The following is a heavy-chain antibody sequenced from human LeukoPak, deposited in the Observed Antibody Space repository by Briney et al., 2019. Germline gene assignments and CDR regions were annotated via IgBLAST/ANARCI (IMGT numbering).Heavy chain of an antibody. Sequence: GASVKVSCKASGGTFSSYAISWVRQAPGQGLEWMGGIIPIFGTANYAQKFQGRVTITADKSTSTAYMELSSLRSEDTAVYYCARVVRTTVTTYTDWFDPWGQGTLVTVSS. V-gene: IGHV1-69*06. CDR1: GGTFSSYA. J-gene: IGHJ5*02. CDR2: IIPIFGTA. CDR3: ARVVRTTVTTYTDWFDP. D-gene: IGHD4-17*01.